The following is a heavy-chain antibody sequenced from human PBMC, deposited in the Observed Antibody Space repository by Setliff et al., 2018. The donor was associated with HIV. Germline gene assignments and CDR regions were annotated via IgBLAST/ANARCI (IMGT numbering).Heavy chain of an antibody. CDR2: VWPDDSDT. CDR1: GYKFTTNW. J-gene: IGHJ6*02. CDR3: AKHLSPGSGWYSKARGMDV. V-gene: IGHV5-51*01. Sequence: GESLKISCKGSGYKFTTNWIAWVRQMPGKGLEWMGIVWPDDSDTRYSPSFQGQATISADKTTNTAYLQWSSLKASDTAMYYCAKHLSPGSGWYSKARGMDVWGQGTTVTVSS. D-gene: IGHD6-19*01.